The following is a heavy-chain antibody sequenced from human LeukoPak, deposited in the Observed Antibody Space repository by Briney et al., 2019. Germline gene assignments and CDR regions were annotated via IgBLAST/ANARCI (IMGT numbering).Heavy chain of an antibody. CDR3: ARIHYCTNGVCYTLFDY. D-gene: IGHD2-8*01. CDR1: GYSFTSYW. Sequence: GESLKISCKGSGYSFTSYWIGWVRQMPGKGLGWMGIIYPGDSDTRYSPSFQGQVTISADKSISTAYLQWSSLKASDTAMYYCARIHYCTNGVCYTLFDYWGQGTLVTVSS. CDR2: IYPGDSDT. V-gene: IGHV5-51*01. J-gene: IGHJ4*02.